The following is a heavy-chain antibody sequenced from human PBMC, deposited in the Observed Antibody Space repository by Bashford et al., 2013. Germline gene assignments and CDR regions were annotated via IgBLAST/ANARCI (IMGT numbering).Heavy chain of an antibody. Sequence: SETLSLTCAVSGDSITNSGYFWSWIRQPPGKGLEWIGYIYQNGKTFYNPSLKSRVTISVDGSKNQVSLKLSSVTATDTAVYYCAGTLDATTSHWFDPWGQGTPVTVSS. V-gene: IGHV4-30-2*01. D-gene: IGHD5-18*01. CDR1: GDSITNSGYF. J-gene: IGHJ5*02. CDR2: IYQNGKT. CDR3: AGTLDATTSHWFDP.